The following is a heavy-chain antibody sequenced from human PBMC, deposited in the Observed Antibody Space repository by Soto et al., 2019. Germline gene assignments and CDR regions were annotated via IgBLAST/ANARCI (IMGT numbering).Heavy chain of an antibody. CDR1: GGSISSYY. Sequence: SETLSLTCTVSGGSISSYYWSWIRQPPGKGLEWIGYIYYSGSTNYNPSLKSRVTISVDTSKNQFSLKLSSVTAADTAVYYCSRVWKIRAENLLDLWGQGTLVTVSS. J-gene: IGHJ5*02. CDR2: IYYSGST. CDR3: SRVWKIRAENLLDL. D-gene: IGHD3-3*01. V-gene: IGHV4-59*01.